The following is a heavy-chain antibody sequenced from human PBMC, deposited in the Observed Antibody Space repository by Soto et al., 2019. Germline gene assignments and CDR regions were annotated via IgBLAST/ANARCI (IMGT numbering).Heavy chain of an antibody. D-gene: IGHD6-19*01. J-gene: IGHJ4*02. V-gene: IGHV4-34*01. Sequence: SETLSLTCAVYGTSFSGYYWNWIRQPPGKGLEWIGEINHSGSTYYNPSLKSRVTISVDRSKNQFSLKLSSVTAADTAVYYCASAGGLGAVAADYWGQGTLVTVSS. CDR2: INHSGST. CDR1: GTSFSGYY. CDR3: ASAGGLGAVAADY.